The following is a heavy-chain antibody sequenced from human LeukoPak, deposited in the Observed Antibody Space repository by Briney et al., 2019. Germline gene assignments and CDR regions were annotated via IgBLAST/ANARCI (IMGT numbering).Heavy chain of an antibody. CDR3: ARGPPRYSSSSGD. CDR1: GGSISSSNW. CDR2: IYHSGST. Sequence: SGALSLTCAVSGGSISSSNWWGWVRQPPGKGLEWIGEIYHSGSTNYNPSLKSRVTISVDRSKNQFSLKLSSVTAADTAVYYCARGPPRYSSSSGDWGQGTLVTVSS. D-gene: IGHD6-6*01. V-gene: IGHV4-4*02. J-gene: IGHJ4*02.